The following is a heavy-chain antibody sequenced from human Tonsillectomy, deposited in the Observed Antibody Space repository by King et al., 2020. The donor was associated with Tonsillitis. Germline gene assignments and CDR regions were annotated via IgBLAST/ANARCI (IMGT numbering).Heavy chain of an antibody. J-gene: IGHJ4*02. CDR3: ARGTQVSLSYLDY. CDR1: DDSISNYY. CDR2: IYYSGGT. V-gene: IGHV4-59*01. Sequence: VQLQESGPGLVKPSETLSLTCTVSDDSISNYYWSWIRQPPGKGLEWIGYIYYSGGTKYDPSLKSRVTISVDTSKNQFSLKLRSVTAADTAVYYCARGTQVSLSYLDYWGQGTLVTVSS. D-gene: IGHD1-7*01.